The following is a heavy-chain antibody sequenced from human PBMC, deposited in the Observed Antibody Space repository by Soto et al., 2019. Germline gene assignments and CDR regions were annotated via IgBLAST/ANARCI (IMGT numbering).Heavy chain of an antibody. D-gene: IGHD1-1*01. CDR2: ISAHNGNT. CDR3: ARGRYGDY. J-gene: IGHJ4*02. Sequence: QVHLVQSGAEVKKPGASVKVSCQGSGYAFTTYGITWVRQAPGQGLEWMGWISAHNGNTNYAQKLQGIVTVTRDTSTSTAYMDLRSLRYDDTAVYYGARGRYGDYWGQGALVTVSS. CDR1: GYAFTTYG. V-gene: IGHV1-18*01.